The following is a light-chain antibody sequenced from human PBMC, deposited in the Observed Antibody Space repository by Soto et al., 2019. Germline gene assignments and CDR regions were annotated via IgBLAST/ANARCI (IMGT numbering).Light chain of an antibody. CDR2: GAS. J-gene: IGKJ4*01. CDR3: QHYNNWPPLT. Sequence: EIVMTQSPATLSVSPGERATLSCRTSQSVSSNLAWYQQKPGQAPRLLIYGASTRAAGIPVRFSGGGSGTEFTLTISSLQSEDFAVYYCQHYNNWPPLTFGGGTKVEIK. CDR1: QSVSSN. V-gene: IGKV3-15*01.